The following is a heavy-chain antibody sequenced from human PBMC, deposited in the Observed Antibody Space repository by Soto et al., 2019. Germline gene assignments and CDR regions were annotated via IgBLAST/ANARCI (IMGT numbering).Heavy chain of an antibody. CDR1: GASISIGTDY. CDR3: ARGMAVTGHYFDS. J-gene: IGHJ4*02. CDR2: IQYSGST. D-gene: IGHD6-19*01. V-gene: IGHV4-39*02. Sequence: SETLSLTCSVSGASISIGTDYWGWIRQPPGKGLEWIGNIQYSGSTYYNTSLKSRVNISVDTSKNQLSLKLSSVTAADTAMYYCARGMAVTGHYFDSWGRGTLVTVSS.